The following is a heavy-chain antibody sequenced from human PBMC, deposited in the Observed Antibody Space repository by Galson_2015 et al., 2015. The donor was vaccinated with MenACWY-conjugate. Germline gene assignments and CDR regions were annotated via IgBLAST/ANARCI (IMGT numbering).Heavy chain of an antibody. V-gene: IGHV3-48*02. D-gene: IGHD5-18*01. CDR1: GFTFSTYR. CDR3: ARVPGYSYGYYDW. J-gene: IGHJ4*02. Sequence: SLRLSCAASGFTFSTYRMNWVRQAPGKGLEWVSYISSSSSTIYYADSVKGRFTISRDNAKNPLYLQMNTLRDEDTAVYYCARVPGYSYGYYDWWGQGTLVTVSS. CDR2: ISSSSSTI.